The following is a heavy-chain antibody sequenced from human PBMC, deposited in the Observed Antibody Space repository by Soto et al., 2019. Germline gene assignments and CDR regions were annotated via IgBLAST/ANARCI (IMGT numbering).Heavy chain of an antibody. V-gene: IGHV3-30-3*01. CDR2: ISYDGSNK. CDR3: AREXXXXXXXXYYXMDV. J-gene: IGHJ6*02. CDR1: GFTFSSYA. Sequence: RLSWAASGFTFSSYAMHWVRRAPGKGLEWVAVISYDGSNKYYADSVKGRFTISRDNSKNTLYLQMNSLRAEDTAVYYCAREXXXXXXXXYYXMDVWGXGTXXTV.